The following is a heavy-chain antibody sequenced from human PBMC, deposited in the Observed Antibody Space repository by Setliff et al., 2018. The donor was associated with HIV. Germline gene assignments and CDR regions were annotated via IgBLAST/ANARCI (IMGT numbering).Heavy chain of an antibody. Sequence: ASVKVSCKASGYTFTYYAIHWVRQAPGQRLEWMGWINAGNGNTKYSQKFRGRVTFTRDTSASTAYMVLSGLGFEDTAVYYCARLSSSAMWGGGAFDIWGQGTMVTVSS. D-gene: IGHD2-2*01. J-gene: IGHJ3*02. V-gene: IGHV1-3*01. CDR1: GYTFTYYA. CDR2: INAGNGNT. CDR3: ARLSSSAMWGGGAFDI.